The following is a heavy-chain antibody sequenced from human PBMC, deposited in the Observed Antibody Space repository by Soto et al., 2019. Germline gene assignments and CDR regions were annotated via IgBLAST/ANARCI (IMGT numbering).Heavy chain of an antibody. CDR2: IYYSGST. J-gene: IGHJ6*02. CDR3: ARDTEYSSSYYYYGMDV. V-gene: IGHV4-59*01. Sequence: SETLSLTCTVSGGSISSYYWSWIRQPPGKGLEWIGYIYYSGSTNYNPSLKSRVTISVDTSKNQFSLKLSSVTAADTAVYYCARDTEYSSSYYYYGMDVWGQGTTVTGSS. D-gene: IGHD6-6*01. CDR1: GGSISSYY.